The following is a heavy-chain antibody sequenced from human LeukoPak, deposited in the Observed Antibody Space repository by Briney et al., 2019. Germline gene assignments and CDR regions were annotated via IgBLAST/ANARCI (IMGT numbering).Heavy chain of an antibody. Sequence: GASVKVSCKASGYTFTSYAMHWVRQAPGQRLEWMGWINAGNGNTKYSQKFQGRVTITRDTSASTAYMELSSLRSEDTAVYYCARTLPDRSGYYNAFDIWGQGTMVTVSS. J-gene: IGHJ3*02. CDR2: INAGNGNT. V-gene: IGHV1-3*01. D-gene: IGHD3-22*01. CDR3: ARTLPDRSGYYNAFDI. CDR1: GYTFTSYA.